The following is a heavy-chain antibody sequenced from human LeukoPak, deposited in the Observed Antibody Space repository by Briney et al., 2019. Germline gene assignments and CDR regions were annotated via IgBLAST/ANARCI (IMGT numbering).Heavy chain of an antibody. CDR1: GGSISNYY. CDR2: MYSGVST. J-gene: IGHJ5*02. Sequence: SESLSLTCTVSGGSISNYYWSWIRQPAGKGLEWIGRMYSGVSTNNNPSFKSRVTMSVDTSNNQFSLKLTSVTAADTAVYYCARDGAAIRFDPWGQGSLVTVSS. V-gene: IGHV4-4*07. D-gene: IGHD5-24*01. CDR3: ARDGAAIRFDP.